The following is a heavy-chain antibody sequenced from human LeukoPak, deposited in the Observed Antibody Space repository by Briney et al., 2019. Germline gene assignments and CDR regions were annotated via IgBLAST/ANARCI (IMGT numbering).Heavy chain of an antibody. CDR1: GGTFSSYA. Sequence: ASVKVSCKASGGTFSSYAISWVRQAPGQGLEWMGRIIPILGIANYAQKFQGRVTITADKSTSTAYMELSSLRSEDTAVYYCARDVYYYGSGSTYWGQGTLVTVFS. V-gene: IGHV1-69*04. J-gene: IGHJ4*02. CDR2: IIPILGIA. D-gene: IGHD3-10*01. CDR3: ARDVYYYGSGSTY.